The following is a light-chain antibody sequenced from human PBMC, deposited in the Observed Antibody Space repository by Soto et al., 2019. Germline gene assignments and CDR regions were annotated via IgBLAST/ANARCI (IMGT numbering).Light chain of an antibody. CDR2: DAS. CDR1: QSISSW. V-gene: IGKV1-5*01. J-gene: IGKJ1*01. Sequence: DIQMTQSPSTLSASVGDRVTITCRASQSISSWLAWYQQKPGKAPKLLIYDASSLKSGVPSRFSGSGSGTEFTLTISSLQPDAFATYFCQQYNSFSPRTFGQGTKVEIK. CDR3: QQYNSFSPRT.